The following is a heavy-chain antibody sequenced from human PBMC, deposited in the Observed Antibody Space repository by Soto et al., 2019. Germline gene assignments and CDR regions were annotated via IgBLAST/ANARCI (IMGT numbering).Heavy chain of an antibody. Sequence: QVQLQESGPGLVKPSQTLSLTCTVSGGSISSCGYYWSWIRQHPGKGLEWIGYSYDSGSTYYNPSLKSRVTISVDTSKNQFSLKLSSVTAADTAVYYCARSSTSANYFDYWGQGTLVTVSS. CDR2: SYDSGST. J-gene: IGHJ4*02. CDR1: GGSISSCGYY. D-gene: IGHD2-2*01. CDR3: ARSSTSANYFDY. V-gene: IGHV4-31*03.